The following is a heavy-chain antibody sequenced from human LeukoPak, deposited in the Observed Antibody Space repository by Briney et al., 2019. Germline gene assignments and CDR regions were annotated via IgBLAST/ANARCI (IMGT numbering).Heavy chain of an antibody. V-gene: IGHV3-64D*06. CDR2: ISSSGGST. D-gene: IGHD2-2*01. J-gene: IGHJ4*02. Sequence: PGGSLRLSCSASGFTFSRYAMHRVRQAPGKGLEYVSAISSSGGSTYYGDSVKRRFTISRDNSKNTPYLQMSSLRAEYTAVYSCVKTYGYCSSTSCYVFDYWGQGTLVTVSS. CDR3: VKTYGYCSSTSCYVFDY. CDR1: GFTFSRYA.